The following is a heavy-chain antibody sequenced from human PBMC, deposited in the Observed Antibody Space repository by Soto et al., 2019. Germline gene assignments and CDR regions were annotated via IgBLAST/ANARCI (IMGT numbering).Heavy chain of an antibody. V-gene: IGHV3-21*04. J-gene: IGHJ4*02. D-gene: IGHD2-15*01. CDR3: AADTGDIEVVPATT. CDR2: ISPASTYI. CDR1: GLNFEKCS. Sequence: PAGSLRLSCAASGLNFEKCSMNWVRQPPGKGPEWLASISPASTYIRYADSVKGRFTISRDNARNSLSLQMMSLRADDTAMYYCAADTGDIEVVPATTWGQGTLVTVSS.